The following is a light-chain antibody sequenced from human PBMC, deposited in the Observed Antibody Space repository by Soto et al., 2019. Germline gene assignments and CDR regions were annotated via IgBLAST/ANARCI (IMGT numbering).Light chain of an antibody. CDR1: QSVLYRSNSKNY. V-gene: IGKV4-1*01. J-gene: IGKJ2*01. Sequence: DIVTTQSPDSLAVSLGERATINCMSSQSVLYRSNSKNYFAWYQQKPGQPPRLLIYWASTRESGVPDRFSGSGSGTDFTLTISSLQAEDVAVYYCQQYYSLPYTFGQGTKLEIK. CDR2: WAS. CDR3: QQYYSLPYT.